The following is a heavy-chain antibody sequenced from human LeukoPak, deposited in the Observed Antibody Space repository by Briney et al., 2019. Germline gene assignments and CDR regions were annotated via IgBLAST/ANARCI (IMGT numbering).Heavy chain of an antibody. CDR3: ARVKMAGGSGYKGDESGTRWFDP. CDR1: GGSISSSSYY. CDR2: IYYSGST. J-gene: IGHJ5*02. Sequence: SETLSLTCTVSGGSISSSSYYWGWIRQPPGKGLEWIGSIYYSGSTYYNPSLKSRVTISVDTSKNQFSLKLSSVTAADTAVYYCARVKMAGGSGYKGDESGTRWFDPWGQGTLVTVSS. D-gene: IGHD2-15*01. V-gene: IGHV4-39*07.